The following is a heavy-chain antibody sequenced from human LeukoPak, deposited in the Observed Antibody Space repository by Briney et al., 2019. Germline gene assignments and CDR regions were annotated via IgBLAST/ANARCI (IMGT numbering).Heavy chain of an antibody. V-gene: IGHV4-59*08. J-gene: IGHJ4*02. Sequence: SETLSLTCTVSGGSISSYYWSWIRQPPGKGLEWIGYIYYSGSTNYNPSLKSRVTISVDTSKNQFSLKLSSVTAADTAVYYCARRAVRGYSYGYDYWGQETLVTVSS. CDR3: ARRAVRGYSYGYDY. CDR1: GGSISSYY. CDR2: IYYSGST. D-gene: IGHD5-18*01.